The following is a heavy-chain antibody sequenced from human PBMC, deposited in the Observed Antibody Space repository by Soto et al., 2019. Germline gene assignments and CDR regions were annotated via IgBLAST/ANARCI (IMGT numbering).Heavy chain of an antibody. CDR1: GFSLSTSGVG. V-gene: IGHV2-5*02. J-gene: IGHJ4*02. CDR3: AHSYYSAAAGINFDY. CDR2: IYWDDDK. D-gene: IGHD6-13*01. Sequence: QITLKESGPTLVKPTQTLTLTCTFSGFSLSTSGVGVGWIRQPPGKALEWLALIYWDDDKRYSPSLKSRLTIXXDXSIXQVVLTMTNMDPVDTATYYCAHSYYSAAAGINFDYWGQGTLVTVSS.